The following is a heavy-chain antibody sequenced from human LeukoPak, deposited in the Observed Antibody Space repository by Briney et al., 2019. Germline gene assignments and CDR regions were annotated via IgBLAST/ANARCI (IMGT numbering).Heavy chain of an antibody. CDR2: IYYSGST. V-gene: IGHV4-59*01. Sequence: PSETLSLTCTASGGSISSYYWSWIRQPPGKGLEWIGYIYYSGSTNYNPSLKSRVTISVDTSKNQFSLKLSSVTAADTAVYYCAVAGLSGIDYWGQGTLVTVSS. CDR3: AVAGLSGIDY. J-gene: IGHJ4*02. D-gene: IGHD6-19*01. CDR1: GGSISSYY.